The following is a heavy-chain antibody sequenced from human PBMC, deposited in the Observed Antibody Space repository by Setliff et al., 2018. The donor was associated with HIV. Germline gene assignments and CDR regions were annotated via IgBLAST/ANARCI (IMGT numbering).Heavy chain of an antibody. CDR2: INPSGGST. V-gene: IGHV1-46*01. Sequence: ASVKVSCKPSGYSFTNHYMHWVRQAPGQRLEWMGIINPSGGSTSYAQKFQGRVTMTRDTSTSTVYMELSSLRSEDTAVYYCATPLSHDSSGREPFDYWGQGTLVTVSS. CDR1: GYSFTNHY. CDR3: ATPLSHDSSGREPFDY. D-gene: IGHD3-22*01. J-gene: IGHJ4*02.